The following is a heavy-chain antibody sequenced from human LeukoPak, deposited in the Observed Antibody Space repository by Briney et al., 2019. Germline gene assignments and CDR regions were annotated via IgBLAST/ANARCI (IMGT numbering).Heavy chain of an antibody. CDR2: INWNGGST. D-gene: IGHD2-2*02. CDR1: GFTFDDYG. J-gene: IGHJ5*02. V-gene: IGHV3-20*01. Sequence: AGGSLRLSCVASGFTFDDYGMSWVRQAPGKGLEWVSGINWNGGSTGYADSVKGRFTISRDNAKNSLYLQMNSLRAEDTALYHCARDLGYCSSTSCYSWFDPWGQGTLVTVSS. CDR3: ARDLGYCSSTSCYSWFDP.